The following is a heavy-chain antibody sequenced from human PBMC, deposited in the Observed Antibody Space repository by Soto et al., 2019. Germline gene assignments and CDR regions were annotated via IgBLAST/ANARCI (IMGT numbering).Heavy chain of an antibody. CDR2: INVGNGNT. D-gene: IGHD3-10*01. Sequence: QVQLVQSGAEEKKPGASVKVSCKASGYTFTNYAMHWVRQAPGQRLEWMGWINVGNGNTKYSQKFQGRVTITRDTSASIADMELSSLRSEDTAVYYCARRGDGMDVWGQGTTVTVYS. CDR3: ARRGDGMDV. V-gene: IGHV1-3*05. CDR1: GYTFTNYA. J-gene: IGHJ6*02.